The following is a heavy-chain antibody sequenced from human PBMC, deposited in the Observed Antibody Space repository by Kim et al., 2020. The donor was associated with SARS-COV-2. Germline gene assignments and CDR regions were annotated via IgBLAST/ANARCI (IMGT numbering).Heavy chain of an antibody. D-gene: IGHD2-2*01. CDR2: INHSGST. Sequence: SETLSLTCAVYGGSFSGYYWSWIRQPPGKGLEWIGEINHSGSTNYNPSLKSRVTISVDTSKNQFSLKLSSVTAADTAVYYCARGDGYCSSTSCYWPFPFDYWGQGTLVTVSS. CDR1: GGSFSGYY. V-gene: IGHV4-34*01. J-gene: IGHJ4*02. CDR3: ARGDGYCSSTSCYWPFPFDY.